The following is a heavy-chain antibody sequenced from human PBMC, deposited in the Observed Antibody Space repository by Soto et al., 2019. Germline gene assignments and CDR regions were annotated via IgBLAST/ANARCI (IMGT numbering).Heavy chain of an antibody. V-gene: IGHV4-31*03. Sequence: SETLSLTGTVSGGSISSGCYYWSWIRQHPGKGLEWIGYIYYIGSTYYNPSLKSRVTISVDTSKNQFSLKLSSVTAADTAVYYCARESGTAGGFNWFDPRGQGTLVKVSS. CDR1: GGSISSGCYY. CDR3: ARESGTAGGFNWFDP. J-gene: IGHJ5*02. CDR2: IYYIGST. D-gene: IGHD6-13*01.